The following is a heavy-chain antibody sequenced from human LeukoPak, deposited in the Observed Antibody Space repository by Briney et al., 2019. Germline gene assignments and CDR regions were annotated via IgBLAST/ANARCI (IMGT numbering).Heavy chain of an antibody. Sequence: GGSLRLSCAASGFSVTTYAMGWVRQAPGKGLEYVSAITSNGGSTYYANSVKGRFTISRDNSKNTLYLQMGSLRAEDMAVYYCARVIRHSGSYYGAFDIWGQGTMVTVSS. D-gene: IGHD1-26*01. CDR1: GFSVTTYA. J-gene: IGHJ3*02. CDR3: ARVIRHSGSYYGAFDI. V-gene: IGHV3-64*01. CDR2: ITSNGGST.